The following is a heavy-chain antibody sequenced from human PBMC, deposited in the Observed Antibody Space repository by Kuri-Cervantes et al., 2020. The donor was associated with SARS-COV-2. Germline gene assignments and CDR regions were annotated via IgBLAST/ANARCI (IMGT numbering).Heavy chain of an antibody. CDR3: VRDGDHWNFDY. J-gene: IGHJ4*02. Sequence: GGSLRLSCAASGFTFSYHAVHWVRQAPGKGLEWVALISYDGSNKHYGDSVKGRFTISRDNAKNMLFLQMNSLRVEDTAVYYCVRDGDHWNFDYWGQGTLVTVSS. V-gene: IGHV3-30*07. CDR2: ISYDGSNK. D-gene: IGHD1-1*01. CDR1: GFTFSYHA.